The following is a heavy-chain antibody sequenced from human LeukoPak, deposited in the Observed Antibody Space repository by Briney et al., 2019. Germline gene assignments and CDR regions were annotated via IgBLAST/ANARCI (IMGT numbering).Heavy chain of an antibody. D-gene: IGHD5-24*01. CDR1: GFTFSTYW. CDR3: ARDGWRAINY. CDR2: IKEDGSDK. V-gene: IGHV3-7*01. J-gene: IGHJ4*02. Sequence: PGGSLRLSCEASGFTFSTYWMSWVRQAPGKGLEWVANIKEDGSDKNYVDSVRGRFTISRDNAKNSLYLQMNSLRVEDTAVYCCARDGWRAINYWGQGTLVTVS.